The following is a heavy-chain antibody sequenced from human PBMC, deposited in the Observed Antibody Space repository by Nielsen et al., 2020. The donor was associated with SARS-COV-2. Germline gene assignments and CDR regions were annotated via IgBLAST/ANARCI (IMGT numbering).Heavy chain of an antibody. D-gene: IGHD5-12*01. CDR3: ARASWLRAQLDY. CDR1: GGSISSYY. J-gene: IGHJ4*02. CDR2: IYYSGST. Sequence: SETLSLTCTVSGGSISSYYWSWIRQPPGKGLEWIGYIYYSGSTNYNPSLKSRVTISVDTSKNQFSLKLSSVTAADTAVYYCARASWLRAQLDYWGQGTLVTVPS. V-gene: IGHV4-59*01.